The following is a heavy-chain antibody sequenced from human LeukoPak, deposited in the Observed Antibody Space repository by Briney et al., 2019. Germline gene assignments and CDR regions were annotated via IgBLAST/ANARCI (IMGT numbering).Heavy chain of an antibody. J-gene: IGHJ4*02. V-gene: IGHV4-4*07. CDR1: GGSFSGYY. D-gene: IGHD2-15*01. CDR2: IYTSGST. Sequence: SETLSLTCAVYGGSFSGYYWSWIRQPAGKGLEWIGRIYTSGSTNYNPSLKSRVTMSVDTSKNQFSLKLSSVTAADTAVYYCAKDFCSGGSCYSLNYWGQGTLVTVSS. CDR3: AKDFCSGGSCYSLNY.